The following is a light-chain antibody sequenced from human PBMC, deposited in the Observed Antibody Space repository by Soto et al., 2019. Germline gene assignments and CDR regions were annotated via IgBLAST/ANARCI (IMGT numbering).Light chain of an antibody. V-gene: IGKV3-15*01. J-gene: IGKJ1*01. CDR2: GAS. CDR1: QRVSSN. CDR3: QQYNNWPPWT. Sequence: EIVMTQSPATLSVSPGERATLSCRASQRVSSNLAWYQQKPGQAPRLLIYGASTRATGIPARFSGSGSETEFTLTISSLQSEHFAVYYCQQYNNWPPWTFGQGTKVEIK.